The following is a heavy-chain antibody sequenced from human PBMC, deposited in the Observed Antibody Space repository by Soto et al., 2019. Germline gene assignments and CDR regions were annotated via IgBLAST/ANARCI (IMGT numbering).Heavy chain of an antibody. Sequence: PGGSLRLSCTTSGFTFGDYAMTWVRQAPGKGLEWVGFITSNSYGGTTEYAASVKGRFIISRDDSKSIAYLHVDSLKTEDTAVYFCARGSYYYDSNYYRGDYFDYWGRGTLVTV. CDR2: ITSNSYGGTT. J-gene: IGHJ4*02. D-gene: IGHD3-22*01. V-gene: IGHV3-49*04. CDR3: ARGSYYYDSNYYRGDYFDY. CDR1: GFTFGDYA.